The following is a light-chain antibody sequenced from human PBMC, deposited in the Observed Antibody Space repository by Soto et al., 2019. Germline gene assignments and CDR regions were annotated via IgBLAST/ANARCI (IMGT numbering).Light chain of an antibody. CDR1: SSDVGGYKY. V-gene: IGLV2-14*01. CDR3: SSYTSSSTYV. Sequence: QSVLAQPASVSGSPGQSITISCTGTSSDVGGYKYVSWYQQHPGKAPKLMIFEVSSRPSGVSNRFSGSKSGITASLTISGLQAEDEADYYCSSYTSSSTYVFGTGKKVNVL. J-gene: IGLJ1*01. CDR2: EVS.